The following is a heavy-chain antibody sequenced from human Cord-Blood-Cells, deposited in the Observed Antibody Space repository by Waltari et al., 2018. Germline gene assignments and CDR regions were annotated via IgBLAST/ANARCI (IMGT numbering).Heavy chain of an antibody. V-gene: IGHV4-39*01. Sequence: QLQLQESGPGLVKPSETLSLTCTVSGGSISSSSYSWGWIRQPPGKGLEGIGSIYYSGSTYHNPSLKSRVTISVDTSKNQCSLKLSSVTAADTAVYYCARHVYDFWSGYYFDYWGQGTLVTVSS. CDR3: ARHVYDFWSGYYFDY. CDR2: IYYSGST. J-gene: IGHJ4*02. CDR1: GGSISSSSYS. D-gene: IGHD3-3*01.